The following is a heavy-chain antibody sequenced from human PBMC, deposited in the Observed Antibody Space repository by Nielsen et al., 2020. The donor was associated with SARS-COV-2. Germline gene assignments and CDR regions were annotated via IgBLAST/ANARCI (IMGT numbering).Heavy chain of an antibody. CDR1: GFPFDNYA. CDR2: ISWNSVDI. J-gene: IGHJ4*01. Sequence: GGSLRLSCAASGFPFDNYAMHWVRRVPGKGLEWVSDISWNSVDIGYADSVKGRFTISRDNAKNSLFLQMNSLRDEDTAVYYCARDISGSSYWGQGTLVTVSS. CDR3: ARDISGSSY. V-gene: IGHV3-9*01. D-gene: IGHD1-26*01.